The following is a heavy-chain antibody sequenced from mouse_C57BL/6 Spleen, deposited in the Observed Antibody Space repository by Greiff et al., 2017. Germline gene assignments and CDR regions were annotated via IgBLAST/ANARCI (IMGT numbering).Heavy chain of an antibody. J-gene: IGHJ2*01. CDR3: ARRGDSSGYVLFDY. CDR2: IYPGDGDT. CDR1: GYAFSSSW. D-gene: IGHD3-2*02. Sequence: QVQLQQSGPELVKPGASVKISCKASGYAFSSSWMNWVKQRPGKGLERIGRIYPGDGDTNYNGKFKGKATLTADNSSSTAYMQLSSLTSEDSAVYFCARRGDSSGYVLFDYWGQGTTLTVSS. V-gene: IGHV1-82*01.